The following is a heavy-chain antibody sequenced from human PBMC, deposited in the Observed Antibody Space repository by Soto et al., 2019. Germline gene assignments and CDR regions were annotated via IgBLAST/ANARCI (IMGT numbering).Heavy chain of an antibody. CDR1: GFTFSGYG. V-gene: IGHV3-30*18. D-gene: IGHD3-22*01. CDR3: AKSYYYDSSGSYSPRGYYYKYGMDV. J-gene: IGHJ6*02. Sequence: VGSLRLSCATSGFTFSGYGMHWVRQAPGKGLEWVAVISIDGSDNYYVDSVKGRFTIFRDNSKKTLYLQMNSLRAEDTAVYYCAKSYYYDSSGSYSPRGYYYKYGMDVWGQGTTVTVSS. CDR2: ISIDGSDN.